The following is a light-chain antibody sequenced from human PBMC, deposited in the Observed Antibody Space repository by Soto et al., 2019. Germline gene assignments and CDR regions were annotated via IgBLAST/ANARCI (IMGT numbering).Light chain of an antibody. Sequence: EVVLTQSPGTLCLSPGERAPLSCRASQSISCSQLAWYHQKPGQAPRLLIYAASSRATGIQYRFSGSASGTDFTLNIRGLESEDCAVYYCQQYGSSPWTFGQGTKVEI. CDR1: QSISCSQ. J-gene: IGKJ1*01. V-gene: IGKV3-20*01. CDR3: QQYGSSPWT. CDR2: AAS.